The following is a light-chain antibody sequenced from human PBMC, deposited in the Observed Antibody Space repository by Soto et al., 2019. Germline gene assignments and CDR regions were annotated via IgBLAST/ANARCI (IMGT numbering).Light chain of an antibody. CDR2: GIS. CDR3: QQYYKWPLT. J-gene: IGKJ4*01. Sequence: EIVMTQSPATLSVSPGERATLSCRASQSVSSNYFAWYQQKPGQAPRLLIYGISSRATGIPDRFSGSGSGTEFTLTISSLQSEDFAVYYCQQYYKWPLTFGGGTKVDIK. V-gene: IGKV3D-15*01. CDR1: QSVSSNY.